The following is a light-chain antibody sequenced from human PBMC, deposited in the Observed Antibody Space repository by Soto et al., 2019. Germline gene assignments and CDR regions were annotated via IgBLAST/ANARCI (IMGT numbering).Light chain of an antibody. CDR3: QQYDIWPPT. J-gene: IGKJ1*01. V-gene: IGKV3-15*01. Sequence: MTQSPATLSVSAGERATLSCRASQGVSSNLAWYQQKPGQAPRLLISGASTRATGIPARFSVSGSGTEFTLTISSLQSEDLAVYFCQQYDIWPPTFGQGTKV. CDR2: GAS. CDR1: QGVSSN.